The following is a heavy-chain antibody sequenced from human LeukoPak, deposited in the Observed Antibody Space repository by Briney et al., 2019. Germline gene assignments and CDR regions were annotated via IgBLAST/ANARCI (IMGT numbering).Heavy chain of an antibody. D-gene: IGHD3-10*01. J-gene: IGHJ5*02. Sequence: PSETLSLTCTVSGGSISSSSYYWGWIRQPPGKGLEGIGSIYYSGSTYYNPSLKSRVTISVDTSKNQFSLKLSSVTAADTAVYYCATYGRSYYYGSGSYYKMLEFDPWGQGTLVTVSS. CDR1: GGSISSSSYY. CDR2: IYYSGST. V-gene: IGHV4-39*01. CDR3: ATYGRSYYYGSGSYYKMLEFDP.